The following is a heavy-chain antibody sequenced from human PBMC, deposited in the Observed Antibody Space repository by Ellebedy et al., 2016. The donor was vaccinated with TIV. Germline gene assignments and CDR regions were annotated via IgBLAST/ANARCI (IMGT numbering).Heavy chain of an antibody. CDR3: TRGRPEGDGFFDY. CDR1: GFTFSSYD. CDR2: IDIAGDT. J-gene: IGHJ4*02. Sequence: GGSLRLSXAASGFTFSSYDMHWVRQVTGKALEWVSVIDIAGDTYYPDSVKGRFTISRENAKNSLYLQMNSLSAGDTAVYYCTRGRPEGDGFFDYWGQGTLVTVSS. D-gene: IGHD2-21*02. V-gene: IGHV3-13*01.